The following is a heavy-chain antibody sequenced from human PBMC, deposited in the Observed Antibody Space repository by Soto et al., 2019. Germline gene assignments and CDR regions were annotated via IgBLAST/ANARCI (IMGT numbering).Heavy chain of an antibody. CDR3: AKYSSTSSXAERYEF. J-gene: IGHJ4*02. CDR1: GFSFNSYA. CDR2: ISGSGDVT. Sequence: GGSLRVSCAASGFSFNSYAMTWVRQAPGKVLEWVSSISGSGDVTFYAASGEGRFTISRDNSKITFFLQLNSLRAEDTGVYDCAKYSSTSSXAERYEFWGQGALVPVSS. D-gene: IGHD6-6*01. V-gene: IGHV3-23*01.